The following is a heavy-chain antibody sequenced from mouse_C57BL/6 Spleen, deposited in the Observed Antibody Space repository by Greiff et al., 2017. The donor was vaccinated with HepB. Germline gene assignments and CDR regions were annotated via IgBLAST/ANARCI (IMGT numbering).Heavy chain of an antibody. J-gene: IGHJ3*01. CDR2: IYPGDGDT. Sequence: QVQLKQSGPELVKPGASVKISCKASGYAFSSSWMNWVKQRPGKGLEWIGRIYPGDGDTNYNGKFKGKATLTADKSSSTAYMQLSSLTSEDSAVYFCARSRNSSGYGAWFAYWGQGTLVTVSA. CDR1: GYAFSSSW. V-gene: IGHV1-82*01. CDR3: ARSRNSSGYGAWFAY. D-gene: IGHD3-2*02.